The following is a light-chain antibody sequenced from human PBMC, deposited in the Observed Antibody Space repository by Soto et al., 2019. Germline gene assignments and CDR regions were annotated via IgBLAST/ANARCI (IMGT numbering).Light chain of an antibody. J-gene: IGKJ1*01. CDR1: QNIYSN. CDR3: LQYHNLWA. V-gene: IGKV3-15*01. Sequence: EIVLTQSPSTLSLSPGERATLSCRASQNIYSNVAWYQQRPGQAPRLLIYRASTRATGIPARFSGSGSGTEFTLTISSLQSEDFTVYSCLQYHNLWAFGQGTRWIS. CDR2: RAS.